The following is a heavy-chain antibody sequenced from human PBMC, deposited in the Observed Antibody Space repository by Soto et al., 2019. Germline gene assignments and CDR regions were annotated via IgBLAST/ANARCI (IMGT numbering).Heavy chain of an antibody. V-gene: IGHV1-46*01. D-gene: IGHD3-10*01. Sequence: ASVKVSCKASGYTFTSHYMHWVRQAPGQGLEWMGIINPSGGSTSYAQKFQGRVTMTRDTSTSTVYMELSSLRSEDTAVYYCARGRNEVRGAQYGMDVWGQGTTVTVSS. J-gene: IGHJ6*02. CDR2: INPSGGST. CDR1: GYTFTSHY. CDR3: ARGRNEVRGAQYGMDV.